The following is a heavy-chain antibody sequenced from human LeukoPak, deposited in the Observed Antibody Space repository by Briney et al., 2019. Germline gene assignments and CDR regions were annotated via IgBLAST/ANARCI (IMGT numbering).Heavy chain of an antibody. CDR1: GFTFSTYG. V-gene: IGHV3-23*01. D-gene: IGHD3-16*01. CDR2: SGSGVSS. CDR3: ARGGGRSIYYYYGMDV. J-gene: IGHJ6*02. Sequence: RGSLRLSCAASGFTFSTYGMSWVRQAPGKGLEWVSASGSGVSSYYADSVKGRFTISRDNSKNTLYLQMNSLRVEDTAVYYCARGGGRSIYYYYGMDVWGQGTTVTVSS.